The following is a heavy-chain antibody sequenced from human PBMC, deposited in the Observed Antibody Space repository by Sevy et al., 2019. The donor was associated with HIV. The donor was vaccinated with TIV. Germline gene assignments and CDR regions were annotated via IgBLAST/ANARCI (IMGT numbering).Heavy chain of an antibody. D-gene: IGHD4-17*01. CDR1: GYTFTGYY. CDR3: ARDLYGDYRYYYYYYGMDV. J-gene: IGHJ6*02. Sequence: ASVKVSCKASGYTFTGYYMHWVRQAPGQGLEWMGWINPNSGGTNYAQKFQGRFTMTRDTSISTAYMELSRLRSDDTAVYYCARDLYGDYRYYYYYYGMDVWGQGTTVTVSS. CDR2: INPNSGGT. V-gene: IGHV1-2*02.